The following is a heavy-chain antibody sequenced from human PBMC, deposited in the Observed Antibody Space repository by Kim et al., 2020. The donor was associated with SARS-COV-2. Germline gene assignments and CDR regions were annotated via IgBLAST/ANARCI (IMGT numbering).Heavy chain of an antibody. D-gene: IGHD2-2*02. CDR1: GFTFSSYW. CDR3: ARDGCSSTSCYTGPMDV. J-gene: IGHJ6*02. CDR2: IKQDGSEK. Sequence: GGSLRLSCAASGFTFSSYWMSWVRQAPGKGLEWVANIKQDGSEKYYVDSVKGRFTISRDNAKNSLYLQMNSLRAEDTAVYYCARDGCSSTSCYTGPMDVWGQGTTVTVSS. V-gene: IGHV3-7*03.